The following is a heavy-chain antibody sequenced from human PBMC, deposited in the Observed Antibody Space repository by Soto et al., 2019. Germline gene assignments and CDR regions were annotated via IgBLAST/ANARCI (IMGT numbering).Heavy chain of an antibody. CDR1: GGSISSGDYY. CDR3: ARGGTRSHGFDY. D-gene: IGHD1-1*01. J-gene: IGHJ4*02. Sequence: PSETLSLTCTVSGGSISSGDYYWSWIRQPPGKGLEWIGYIYYSGSTYYNSSLKSRVVISKDTSKNQFSLELSSVTAADTAVYYCARGGTRSHGFDYWGPGTLVTVSS. CDR2: IYYSGST. V-gene: IGHV4-30-4*02.